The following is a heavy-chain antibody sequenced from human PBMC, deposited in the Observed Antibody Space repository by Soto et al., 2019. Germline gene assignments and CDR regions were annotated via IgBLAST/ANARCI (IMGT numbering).Heavy chain of an antibody. CDR1: GFTFSSYS. CDR3: ARDVDSSGYYPDY. J-gene: IGHJ4*02. Sequence: GGSLRLSCAASGFTFSSYSMNWVRQAPGKGLEWVSSISSSSSYIYYADSVKGRFTISRDNAKNSLYLQMNSLRAEDTAVYYCARDVDSSGYYPDYWGQGTLVTVSS. D-gene: IGHD3-22*01. V-gene: IGHV3-21*01. CDR2: ISSSSSYI.